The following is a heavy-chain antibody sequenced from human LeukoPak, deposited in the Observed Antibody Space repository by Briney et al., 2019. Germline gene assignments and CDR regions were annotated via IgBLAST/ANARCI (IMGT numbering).Heavy chain of an antibody. CDR3: ASGEGGIAAC. J-gene: IGHJ4*02. CDR1: GGSISSGGYY. D-gene: IGHD6-25*01. V-gene: IGHV4-31*03. Sequence: SETLSLTCTVSGGSISSGGYYWSWIRQHPGKGLEWIGYIYYSGSTYYNPSLKSRVTISVDTSKNQFTLKLSSVTAADTAVYYCASGEGGIAACWGEGTLVTVSS. CDR2: IYYSGST.